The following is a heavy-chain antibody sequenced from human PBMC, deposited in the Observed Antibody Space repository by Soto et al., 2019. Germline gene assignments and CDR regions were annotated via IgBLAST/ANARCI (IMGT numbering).Heavy chain of an antibody. CDR3: ATSYGSGYRAFDY. D-gene: IGHD3-10*01. Sequence: QGQLVQSGAEVKKPGSSVKVSCKASGDTFSFYTINWVRQAPGLGLEWVGRINPILRMSNYAQKFQGRVTMTADKSTSTAYMELRSLRSEDTAIYYCATSYGSGYRAFDYWGQGALVTGSS. J-gene: IGHJ4*02. CDR1: GDTFSFYT. CDR2: INPILRMS. V-gene: IGHV1-69*02.